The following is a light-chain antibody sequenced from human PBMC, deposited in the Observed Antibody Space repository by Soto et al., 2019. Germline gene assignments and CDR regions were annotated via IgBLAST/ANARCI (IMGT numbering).Light chain of an antibody. CDR3: CSYAGSPRYV. CDR2: DVS. V-gene: IGLV2-11*01. CDR1: SIDVGIYDY. J-gene: IGLJ1*01. Sequence: QSALTQPRSVSGSPGQSVTISCTGTSIDVGIYDYVSWYQQHPGKAPKVMIYDVSERPSGVPDRFSGSKSGNTASLTISGLQAEDEADYYCCSYAGSPRYVFGTGTKVTVL.